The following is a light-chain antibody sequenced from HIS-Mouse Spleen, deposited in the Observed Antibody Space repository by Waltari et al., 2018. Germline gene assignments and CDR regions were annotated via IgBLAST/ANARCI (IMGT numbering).Light chain of an antibody. V-gene: IGKV2-28*01. Sequence: DIVMTQSPLSLPVTPGEPASISCRSSQSLLHSNGYNYLDWYLQKPGQSPQLLIYLGSNRASGVPDRFSGSGSGTDFTLKISRVEAEDVGVYYYMQALQTPRVTFGPGTKVDIK. CDR1: QSLLHSNGYNY. CDR2: LGS. CDR3: MQALQTPRVT. J-gene: IGKJ3*01.